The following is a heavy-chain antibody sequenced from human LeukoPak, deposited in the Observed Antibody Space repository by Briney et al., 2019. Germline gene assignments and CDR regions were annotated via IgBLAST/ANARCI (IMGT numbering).Heavy chain of an antibody. J-gene: IGHJ6*02. CDR3: ARERTYYYDSSGYYYGMDV. V-gene: IGHV4-59*01. D-gene: IGHD3-22*01. Sequence: RSPETLSLTCTVSGGSISSYYWSWIRQPPGKGLEWIGYIYYSGSTNYNPSLKSRVTISVDTSKNQFSLKLSSVTAADTAVYYCARERTYYYDSSGYYYGMDVWGQGTTVTVSS. CDR1: GGSISSYY. CDR2: IYYSGST.